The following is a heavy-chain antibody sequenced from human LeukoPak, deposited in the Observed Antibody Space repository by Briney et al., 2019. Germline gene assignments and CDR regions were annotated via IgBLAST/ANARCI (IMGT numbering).Heavy chain of an antibody. V-gene: IGHV4-31*03. CDR2: IHYSGST. D-gene: IGHD4-23*01. CDR3: ARSDNPRWPPFVDY. J-gene: IGHJ4*02. Sequence: PSETLSLTCTVSGGSITSGGFYWSWIRQHPGKGLEWIGCIHYSGSTYYNPSLKSRVTISVDTSKNQFSLKLRSVTAADTAVYYCARSDNPRWPPFVDYWGQGTPVTVSS. CDR1: GGSITSGGFY.